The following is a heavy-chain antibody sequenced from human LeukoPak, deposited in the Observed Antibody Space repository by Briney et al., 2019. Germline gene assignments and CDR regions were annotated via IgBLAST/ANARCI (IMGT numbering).Heavy chain of an antibody. J-gene: IGHJ4*02. Sequence: PKASVKVSCKASGYTFTSYDINWVRQATGQGLEWMGWMNPNSGNTGYAQKFQGRVTMTRNTSISTAYMELSSLRSEDTAVYYCARGRAVTNDFDYWGQGTLVTVSS. CDR1: GYTFTSYD. CDR2: MNPNSGNT. D-gene: IGHD4-17*01. V-gene: IGHV1-8*01. CDR3: ARGRAVTNDFDY.